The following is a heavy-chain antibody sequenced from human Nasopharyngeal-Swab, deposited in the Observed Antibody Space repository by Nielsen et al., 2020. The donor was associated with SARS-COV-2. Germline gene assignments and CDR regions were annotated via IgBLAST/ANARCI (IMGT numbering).Heavy chain of an antibody. D-gene: IGHD3-3*01. Sequence: GESLKISCAASGFTFSSYSMNWVRQAPGKGLEWVSSITSSSSYIYYADSVKGRFTISRDNAKNSLYLQMNSLRAEDTAVYYCARSPYFDFWSGYYTGFDYWGQGTLVTVSS. CDR3: ARSPYFDFWSGYYTGFDY. V-gene: IGHV3-21*01. CDR2: ITSSSSYI. J-gene: IGHJ4*02. CDR1: GFTFSSYS.